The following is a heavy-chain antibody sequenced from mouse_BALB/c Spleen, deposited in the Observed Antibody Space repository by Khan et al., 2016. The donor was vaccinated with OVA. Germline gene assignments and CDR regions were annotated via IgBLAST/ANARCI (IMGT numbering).Heavy chain of an antibody. V-gene: IGHV1-5*01. Sequence: VQLQQSGTVLARPGASVKMSCKASGYSFTNYWMHWVKQRPGQVLEWIGTIYPGNSDTRYNQKFKDMAKLTAVTSASTAYMDLSSLTSEDSAVYYCARSYDSFYFDYWGQGSTLSVSS. J-gene: IGHJ2*01. CDR3: ARSYDSFYFDY. CDR2: IYPGNSDT. CDR1: GYSFTNYW. D-gene: IGHD2-4*01.